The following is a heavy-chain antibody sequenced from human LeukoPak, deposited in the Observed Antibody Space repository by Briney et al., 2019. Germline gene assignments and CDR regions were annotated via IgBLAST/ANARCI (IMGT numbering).Heavy chain of an antibody. CDR2: IKTDGSVT. CDR3: ARRGGLGYGDLDY. J-gene: IGHJ4*02. D-gene: IGHD4-17*01. CDR1: GFTFSTYE. Sequence: PGGSLRLSCAASGFTFSTYEMNWVCQAPGKGLVWVSRIKTDGSVTSYADSVKGRFTISRDNAKNTLYLQMDSLRAEDTAVYYCARRGGLGYGDLDYWGQGTLVTVSS. V-gene: IGHV3-74*01.